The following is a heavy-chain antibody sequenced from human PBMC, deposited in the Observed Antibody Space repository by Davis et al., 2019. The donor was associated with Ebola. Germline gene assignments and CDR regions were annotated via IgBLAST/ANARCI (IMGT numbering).Heavy chain of an antibody. V-gene: IGHV1-69*04. Sequence: SVKVSCKASGGTFSSYAISWVRQAPGQGLEWMGRIIPILGIANYAQKFQGRVTITADKSTSTAYMELSSLRSEDTAVYYCARGLRASSGYYDIYYYGMDVWGQGTTVTVSS. CDR2: IIPILGIA. CDR3: ARGLRASSGYYDIYYYGMDV. D-gene: IGHD3-22*01. J-gene: IGHJ6*02. CDR1: GGTFSSYA.